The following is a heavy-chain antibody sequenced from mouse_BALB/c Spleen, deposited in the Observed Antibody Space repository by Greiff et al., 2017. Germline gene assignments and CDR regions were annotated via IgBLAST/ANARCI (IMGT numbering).Heavy chain of an antibody. CDR2: ISSGGST. Sequence: EVHLVESGGGLVKPGGSLKLSCAASGFTFSSYAMSWVRQTPEKRLEWVASISSGGSTYYPDSVKGRFTISRDNARNILYLQMSSLRSEDTAMYYCARGGPYDYDGYYFDYWGQGTTLTVSS. CDR1: GFTFSSYA. V-gene: IGHV5-6-5*01. J-gene: IGHJ2*01. CDR3: ARGGPYDYDGYYFDY. D-gene: IGHD2-4*01.